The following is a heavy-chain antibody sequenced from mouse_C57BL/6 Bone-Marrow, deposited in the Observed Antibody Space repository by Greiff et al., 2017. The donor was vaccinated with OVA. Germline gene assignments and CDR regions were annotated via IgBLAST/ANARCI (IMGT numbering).Heavy chain of an antibody. Sequence: QVQLKQPGTELVKPGASVKLSCKASGYTFTSYWMHWVKPRPGQGLEWIGNINPSNGGTNYNEKFKSKATLTVDKSSSTAYMQLSSLTSEDSAVYYCALIYYGNSAWFAYWGQGTLVTVSA. CDR1: GYTFTSYW. V-gene: IGHV1-53*01. J-gene: IGHJ3*01. CDR2: INPSNGGT. D-gene: IGHD2-1*01. CDR3: ALIYYGNSAWFAY.